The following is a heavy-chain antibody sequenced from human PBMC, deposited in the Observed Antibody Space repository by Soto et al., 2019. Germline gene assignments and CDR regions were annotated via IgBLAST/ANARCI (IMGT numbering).Heavy chain of an antibody. D-gene: IGHD2-8*01. CDR3: ARHPGYTVPTVYATHYFDD. V-gene: IGHV4-39*01. Sequence: QLQLQESGPGLVKPSETLSVTCSVSGDSIGTINYYWGWLRQPPGKGPEWIGSIYYSGSTHYNPSLRGRSTISVGPSKNPFSLGPSSVTAADPAVYYCARHPGYTVPTVYATHYFDDWGQGVLVTVSS. CDR2: IYYSGST. J-gene: IGHJ4*02. CDR1: GDSIGTINYY.